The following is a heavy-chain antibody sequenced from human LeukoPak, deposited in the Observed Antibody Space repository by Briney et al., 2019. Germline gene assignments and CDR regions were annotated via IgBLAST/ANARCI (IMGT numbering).Heavy chain of an antibody. D-gene: IGHD6-13*01. Sequence: PGGSLRLSCGASGFILSSQAMHWVRQAPGKGLEWVAVILSDGNNKYYADSVKGRFTLSRDNSKNTLYLQMNSLRPEDTAVYYCAGDPGFLQQLGTQFDYWGQGTLVTVSS. CDR3: AGDPGFLQQLGTQFDY. CDR1: GFILSSQA. CDR2: ILSDGNNK. V-gene: IGHV3-30-3*01. J-gene: IGHJ4*02.